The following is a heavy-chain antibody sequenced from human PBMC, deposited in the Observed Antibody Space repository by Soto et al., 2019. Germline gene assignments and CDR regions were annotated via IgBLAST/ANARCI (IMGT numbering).Heavy chain of an antibody. J-gene: IGHJ5*02. V-gene: IGHV4-59*01. CDR1: GGSISSYY. CDR2: IYYSGST. CDR3: ARGLLGYSSSWYGWFDP. D-gene: IGHD6-13*01. Sequence: SETLSLTCTVSGGSISSYYWSWIRQPPGKGLEWIGYIYYSGSTNYNPSLKSRVTISVDTSKNQFSLKLSSVTAADTAVYYCARGLLGYSSSWYGWFDPWGQGTLVTVSS.